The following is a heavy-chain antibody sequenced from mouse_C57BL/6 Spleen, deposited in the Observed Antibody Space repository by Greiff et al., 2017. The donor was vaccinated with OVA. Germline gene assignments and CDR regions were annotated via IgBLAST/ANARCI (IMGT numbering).Heavy chain of an antibody. CDR3: ARMITTVVRGFAY. Sequence: EVQGVESGGGLVKPGGSLKLSCAASGFTFSDYGMHWVRQAPEKGLEWVAYISSGSSTIYYAETVTGRFTISRDNAKNTLFLQMTSLRSEDTAMYYCARMITTVVRGFAYWGQGTLVTDSA. CDR2: ISSGSSTI. J-gene: IGHJ3*01. V-gene: IGHV5-17*01. D-gene: IGHD1-1*01. CDR1: GFTFSDYG.